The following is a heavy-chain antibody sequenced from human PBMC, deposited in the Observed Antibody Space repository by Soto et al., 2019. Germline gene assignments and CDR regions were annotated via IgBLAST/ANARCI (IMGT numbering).Heavy chain of an antibody. J-gene: IGHJ4*02. V-gene: IGHV1-18*01. CDR3: ARELNTESSAYYSFAF. Sequence: ASVKVSCKTSGYTFTAYGLAWLRQAPGQRPEWMGWVSTNADRTNYARKFQGRVTMTTDRSTATTSMELRSLGTDDTAVYYCARELNTESSAYYSFAFWGQGTLVTVSS. CDR1: GYTFTAYG. D-gene: IGHD3-22*01. CDR2: VSTNADRT.